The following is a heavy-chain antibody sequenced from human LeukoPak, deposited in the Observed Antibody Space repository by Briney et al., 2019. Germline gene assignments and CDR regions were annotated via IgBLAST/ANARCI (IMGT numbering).Heavy chain of an antibody. J-gene: IGHJ4*02. V-gene: IGHV4-59*01. D-gene: IGHD5-18*01. CDR1: VGPISSYY. CDR2: IYYSGST. Sequence: SETLSLTCTVSVGPISSYYWSWIRQPPGKGLEWIGYIYYSGSTNYNPSLKSRVTISVDTSKNQFSLKLSSVTAADTAVYYCARATDTAMALFDYWGQGTLVTVSS. CDR3: ARATDTAMALFDY.